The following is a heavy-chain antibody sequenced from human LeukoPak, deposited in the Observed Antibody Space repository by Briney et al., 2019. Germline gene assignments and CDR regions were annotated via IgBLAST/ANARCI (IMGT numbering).Heavy chain of an antibody. D-gene: IGHD3-16*01. CDR1: GDSVSNDNAA. CDR2: TYYRSKWYT. V-gene: IGHV6-1*01. CDR3: ASSSLRGSDAFDI. Sequence: SQTLSLTCAISGDSVSNDNAAWNWIRQSPSRGLEWLGRTYYRSKWYTDYAVSVSSRITINPDASKNQFSLQLNSVTPEDTAVYYCASSSLRGSDAFDIWGQGTMVTVSS. J-gene: IGHJ3*02.